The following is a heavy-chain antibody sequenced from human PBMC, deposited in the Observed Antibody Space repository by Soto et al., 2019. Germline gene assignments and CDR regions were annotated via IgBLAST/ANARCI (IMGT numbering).Heavy chain of an antibody. J-gene: IGHJ4*02. CDR3: VRDLTYPFYLDS. CDR2: INPYSGGT. V-gene: IGHV1-2*02. Sequence: SCKASGYTFTDYFIHWVRQAPGQGLEWMGCINPYSGGTNSAQNFQGRVTMTRDTSISTAYMELTSLRSDDTAVYYCVRDLTYPFYLDSWGQGTLVTVSS. CDR1: GYTFTDYF.